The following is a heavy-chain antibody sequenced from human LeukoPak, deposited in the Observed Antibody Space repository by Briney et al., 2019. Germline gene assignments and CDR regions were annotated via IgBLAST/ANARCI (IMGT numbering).Heavy chain of an antibody. V-gene: IGHV3-66*01. J-gene: IGHJ3*02. D-gene: IGHD4-17*01. Sequence: GGSLRLSCAASGCTVSSNYMSWVRQAPGKGLEWVSVIYSGGSTYYADAVKGRSTITRDNPKNTLYLQMNSLRDEDTAVYYCARVLRDYGDYIPPGAFDIWGEGTMVTVSS. CDR2: IYSGGST. CDR1: GCTVSSNY. CDR3: ARVLRDYGDYIPPGAFDI.